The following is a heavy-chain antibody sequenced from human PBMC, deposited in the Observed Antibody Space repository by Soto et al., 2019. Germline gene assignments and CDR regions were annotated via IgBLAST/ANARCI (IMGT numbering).Heavy chain of an antibody. CDR1: GFTFSSYG. CDR3: ARDSAARSLDY. D-gene: IGHD6-6*01. CDR2: IWYDGSNK. Sequence: GGSLRLSCAASGFTFSSYGMHWVRQAPGKGLEWVAVIWYDGSNKYYADSVKGRFTISRDNSKNTLYLQMNSLRAEDTAVYYCARDSAARSLDYWGQGTLVTVSS. V-gene: IGHV3-33*01. J-gene: IGHJ4*02.